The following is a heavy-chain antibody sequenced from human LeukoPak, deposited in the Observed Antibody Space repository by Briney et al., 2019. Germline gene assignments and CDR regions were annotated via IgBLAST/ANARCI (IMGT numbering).Heavy chain of an antibody. Sequence: PGGSLRLSCAASGFTFSNAWMSWVRQAPGKGLEWVGRIKSEADGGTTDYAAPVKGRFTISRDNAKNSLYLQMNSLRAEDTAVYYCAELGITMIGGVWGKGTTVTISS. V-gene: IGHV3-15*01. D-gene: IGHD3-10*02. CDR1: GFTFSNAW. CDR3: AELGITMIGGV. J-gene: IGHJ6*04. CDR2: IKSEADGGTT.